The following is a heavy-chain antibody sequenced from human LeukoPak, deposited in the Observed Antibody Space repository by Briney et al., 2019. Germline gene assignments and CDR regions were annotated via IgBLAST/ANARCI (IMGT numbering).Heavy chain of an antibody. CDR3: ANSYGSGSYYKNFDY. CDR1: GFTFSSYA. V-gene: IGHV3-23*01. J-gene: IGHJ4*02. D-gene: IGHD3-10*01. CDR2: ISGRGGST. Sequence: PGGSLRLSCAASGFTFSSYAMSWVRQAPGKGLEWVSAISGRGGSTYYADSVKGRFTIARDNSKHTLYLQMNSLRAEDTAVYYCANSYGSGSYYKNFDYWGQGTLVTVSS.